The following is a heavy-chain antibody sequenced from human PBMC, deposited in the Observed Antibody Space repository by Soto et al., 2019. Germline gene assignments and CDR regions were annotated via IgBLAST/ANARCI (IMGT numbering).Heavy chain of an antibody. D-gene: IGHD3-22*01. Sequence: EVQLVESGGGLVQPGGSLRLSCAASGFTVSSNYMGWVRQAPGKGLEWVSVIYSDGSTYYADSVKGRFTISRNNSKNTLYLQMNSLRAEDKAVYYCARDPYYDSSGYLASNGMDVWGQGTTVTVSS. V-gene: IGHV3-53*04. CDR2: IYSDGST. CDR3: ARDPYYDSSGYLASNGMDV. J-gene: IGHJ6*02. CDR1: GFTVSSNY.